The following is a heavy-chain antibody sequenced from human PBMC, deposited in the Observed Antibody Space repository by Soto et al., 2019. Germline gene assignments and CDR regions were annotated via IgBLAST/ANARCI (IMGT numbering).Heavy chain of an antibody. J-gene: IGHJ6*02. CDR3: AKDSAVTTKSYYGMDV. D-gene: IGHD4-17*01. CDR2: ISGSGGST. CDR1: GFTYSSYA. V-gene: IGHV3-23*01. Sequence: GGSLRLSCAASGFTYSSYAMSWVRQAPGKGLAWVSAISGSGGSTYYADSVKGRFTISRDNSKNTLYLQMSSLRAEDTAVYYCAKDSAVTTKSYYGMDVWGQGTTVTVSS.